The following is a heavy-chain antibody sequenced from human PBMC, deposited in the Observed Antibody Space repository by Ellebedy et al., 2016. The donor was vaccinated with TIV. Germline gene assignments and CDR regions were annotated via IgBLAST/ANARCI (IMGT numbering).Heavy chain of an antibody. CDR2: IDQDGSQR. D-gene: IGHD1-7*01. CDR3: ARHGNYCFDY. Sequence: GESLKISXAASGFTFSSHWMGWVRQAPGKGLEWVANIDQDGSQRLYVDSVKGRFTISRDNAKNSPYLQMNTLRAEDTAVYYCARHGNYCFDYWGQGTLGTVSS. CDR1: GFTFSSHW. J-gene: IGHJ4*02. V-gene: IGHV3-7*01.